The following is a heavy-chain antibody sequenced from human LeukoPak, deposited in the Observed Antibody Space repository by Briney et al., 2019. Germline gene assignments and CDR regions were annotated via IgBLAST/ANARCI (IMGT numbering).Heavy chain of an antibody. CDR2: ISSNGGST. D-gene: IGHD4-17*01. Sequence: GGSLRLSCSASGFTFSSYAMHWVRQAPGKGLEYVSAISSNGGSTYYADSVKGRFTISRDNSKNTLYLQMSSLRAEDTAVFYCVKDLSAGYGDPRGAYDIWGQGTMVAVAS. J-gene: IGHJ3*02. V-gene: IGHV3-64D*06. CDR3: VKDLSAGYGDPRGAYDI. CDR1: GFTFSSYA.